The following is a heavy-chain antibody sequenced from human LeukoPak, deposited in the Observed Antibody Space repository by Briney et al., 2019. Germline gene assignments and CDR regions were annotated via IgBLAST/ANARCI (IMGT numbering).Heavy chain of an antibody. Sequence: GGSLRLSCAASGFTFSSYAMRWVRQAPGKGLEWVSGISGSGGSTYYADSVKGRFTISRDNSKNTLYLQMISVRAEDTAVYYCAKSGGGYYDGSGYPLDYWGQGTLVTVSS. J-gene: IGHJ4*02. CDR1: GFTFSSYA. D-gene: IGHD3-22*01. V-gene: IGHV3-23*01. CDR3: AKSGGGYYDGSGYPLDY. CDR2: ISGSGGST.